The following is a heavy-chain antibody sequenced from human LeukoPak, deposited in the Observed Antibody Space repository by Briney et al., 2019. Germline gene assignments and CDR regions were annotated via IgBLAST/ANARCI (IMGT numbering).Heavy chain of an antibody. Sequence: GASVKVSCKASGYTFTGYYMHWVRQAPGQGLEWMGWINPNSGGTNYAQKFQGRVTMARDTSISTAYMELSRLRSDDTAVYYCARVRYSSGRGFDYWGQGTLVTVSS. CDR1: GYTFTGYY. J-gene: IGHJ4*02. D-gene: IGHD6-19*01. CDR2: INPNSGGT. CDR3: ARVRYSSGRGFDY. V-gene: IGHV1-2*02.